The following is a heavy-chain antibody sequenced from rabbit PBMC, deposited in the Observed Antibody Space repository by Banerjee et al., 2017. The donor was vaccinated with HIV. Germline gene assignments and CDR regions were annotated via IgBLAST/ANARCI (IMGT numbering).Heavy chain of an antibody. V-gene: IGHV1S45*01. D-gene: IGHD6-1*01. CDR1: GFSFSNKYV. CDR2: INTSSGNT. J-gene: IGHJ3*01. Sequence: QEQLVESGGGLVQPEGSLTLTCTASGFSFSNKYVMCWVRKAPGKGLEWIACINTSSGNTVYATWAKGRFTISKTSWTTVTLQMTSLTAADTASYFCARGGAYGSLGFWGPGTLVTVS. CDR3: ARGGAYGSLGF.